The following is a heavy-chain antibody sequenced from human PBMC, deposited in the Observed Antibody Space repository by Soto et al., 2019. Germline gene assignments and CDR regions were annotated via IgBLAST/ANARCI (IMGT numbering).Heavy chain of an antibody. J-gene: IGHJ4*02. CDR2: IFYSGST. V-gene: IGHV4-31*03. CDR1: GGSISSGGYY. Sequence: TSETLSLTCTVSGGSISSGGYYWSWIRQHPGKGLEWIGYIFYSGSTYYNPSLKSRVAISVDTSKNQFSLKLSSVTAADTAVYYCARAPGDYFDYWGQGTLVTVSS. CDR3: ARAPGDYFDY.